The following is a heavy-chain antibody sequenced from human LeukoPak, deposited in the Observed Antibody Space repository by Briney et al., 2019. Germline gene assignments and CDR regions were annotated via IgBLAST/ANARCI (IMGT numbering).Heavy chain of an antibody. D-gene: IGHD3-22*01. V-gene: IGHV4-34*01. CDR3: ARAMSYDSSSYYPLNDY. CDR1: GGSFSGYY. CDR2: INHSGST. J-gene: IGHJ4*02. Sequence: SETLSLTCAVYGGSFSGYYWSWIRQPPGKGLEWIGEINHSGSTNYNPSLKSRVTISVDTSKNQFSLKLSSVTAADTAVYYCARAMSYDSSSYYPLNDYWGQGTLVTVSS.